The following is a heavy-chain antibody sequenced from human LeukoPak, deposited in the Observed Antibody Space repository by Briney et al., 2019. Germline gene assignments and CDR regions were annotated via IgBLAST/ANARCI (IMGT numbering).Heavy chain of an antibody. D-gene: IGHD3-22*01. J-gene: IGHJ6*02. Sequence: SVKVSCKASGGTFSSYAISWVRQAPGQGLEWMGRIIPILGIANYAQKFQGRVTITADKSTSTAYMELSSLRPEDTAVYYCARDRDVNYYDSSGYSAPRYYCGMDVWGQGTTVTVSS. CDR1: GGTFSSYA. CDR3: ARDRDVNYYDSSGYSAPRYYCGMDV. CDR2: IIPILGIA. V-gene: IGHV1-69*04.